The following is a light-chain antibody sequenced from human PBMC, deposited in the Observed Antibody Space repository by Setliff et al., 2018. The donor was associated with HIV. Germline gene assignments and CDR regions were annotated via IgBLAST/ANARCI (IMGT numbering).Light chain of an antibody. J-gene: IGKJ1*01. CDR2: KAS. V-gene: IGKV1-5*03. CDR3: QQYNSYSGT. Sequence: DIQMTQSPSTLSASVGDRVTITCRASQSIGNWLAWYQQKPGKAPKILIYKASSLESGVPSRFSGSGSGTEFTLTISSLQPDDFATYYCQQYNSYSGTFGQGTKVDIK. CDR1: QSIGNW.